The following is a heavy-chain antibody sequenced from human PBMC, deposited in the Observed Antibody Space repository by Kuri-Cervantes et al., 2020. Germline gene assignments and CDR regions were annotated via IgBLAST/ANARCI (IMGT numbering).Heavy chain of an antibody. CDR1: GFTFSSYA. CDR3: ARDETIVVVVAATDYYYYGMDV. V-gene: IGHV3-33*08. Sequence: GESLKISCAASGFTFSSYAMHWVRQAPGKGLEWVAVIWYDGTNKYYADSVKGRFTISRDNSKNTLYLQMNSLRAEDTAVYYCARDETIVVVVAATDYYYYGMDVWGQGTTVTVSS. CDR2: IWYDGTNK. D-gene: IGHD2-15*01. J-gene: IGHJ6*02.